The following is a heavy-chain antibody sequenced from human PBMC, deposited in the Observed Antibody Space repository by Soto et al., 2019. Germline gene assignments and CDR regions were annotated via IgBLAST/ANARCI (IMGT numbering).Heavy chain of an antibody. CDR2: ISGSGGST. J-gene: IGHJ6*02. Sequence: GGSLRLSCAASGFTFSSYAMSWVRQAPGKGLEWVSAISGSGGSTYYADSVKGRFTISRDNSKNTLYLQMNSLRAEDTAVYYCAKGQVGATLYYYYGMDAWGQGTTVTVSS. CDR3: AKGQVGATLYYYYGMDA. V-gene: IGHV3-23*01. CDR1: GFTFSSYA. D-gene: IGHD1-26*01.